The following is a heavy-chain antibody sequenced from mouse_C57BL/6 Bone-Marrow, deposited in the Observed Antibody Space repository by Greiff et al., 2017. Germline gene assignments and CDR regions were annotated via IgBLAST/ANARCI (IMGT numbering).Heavy chain of an antibody. CDR1: GFTFSSYG. CDR2: ISSGGSYT. J-gene: IGHJ3*01. CDR3: ARHPSTMVPCAY. D-gene: IGHD2-2*01. Sequence: EVKLMESGGDLVKPGGSLKLSCAASGFTFSSYGMSWVRQTPDKRLEWVATISSGGSYTYYPDSVKGRFTISRDNAKNTLYLQMSSLKSEDTAMYYCARHPSTMVPCAYWGQGTLVTVSA. V-gene: IGHV5-6*01.